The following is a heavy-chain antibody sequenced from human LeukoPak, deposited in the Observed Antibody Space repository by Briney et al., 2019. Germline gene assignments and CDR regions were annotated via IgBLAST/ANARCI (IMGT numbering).Heavy chain of an antibody. D-gene: IGHD6-13*01. CDR2: INPNSGGT. V-gene: IGHV1-2*02. CDR1: GYTFTGYY. J-gene: IGHJ4*02. Sequence: ASVKVSCKASGYTFTGYYMHWVRQAPGQGLEWMGWINPNSGGTNYAQKFQGRVTMTRDTSISTAYMELSRLRSDDTAVYYCARDQTIAAAGTETFFDYWGPGTLVTVS. CDR3: ARDQTIAAAGTETFFDY.